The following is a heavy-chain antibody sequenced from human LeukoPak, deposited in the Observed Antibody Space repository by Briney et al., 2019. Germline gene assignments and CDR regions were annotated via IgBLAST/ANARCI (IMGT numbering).Heavy chain of an antibody. Sequence: GGSLRLSCAVSGFSISTNYMSWVRQAPGKGLEWLCNVYSGGTTSYADSVRGRFTLSRDISKNTVSLQMNDLRVADTAVYYCASHYCSRGTCYFDGWGRGALVIASS. D-gene: IGHD6-13*01. J-gene: IGHJ4*02. CDR2: VYSGGTT. V-gene: IGHV3-53*01. CDR1: GFSISTNY. CDR3: ASHYCSRGTCYFDG.